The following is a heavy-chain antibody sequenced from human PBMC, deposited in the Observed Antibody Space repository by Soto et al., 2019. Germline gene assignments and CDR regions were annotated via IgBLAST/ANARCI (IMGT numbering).Heavy chain of an antibody. Sequence: QVQLVQSGAEVKKPGSSVKVSRKASGGTFSSYTISWVRQAPGQGLEWMGRIIPILGIANYAQKFQGRVTITADKSTSTAYMELSSLRSEDTAVYYCARDYGGNSILDWYFDLWGRGTLVTVSS. CDR1: GGTFSSYT. V-gene: IGHV1-69*02. D-gene: IGHD4-17*01. J-gene: IGHJ2*01. CDR2: IIPILGIA. CDR3: ARDYGGNSILDWYFDL.